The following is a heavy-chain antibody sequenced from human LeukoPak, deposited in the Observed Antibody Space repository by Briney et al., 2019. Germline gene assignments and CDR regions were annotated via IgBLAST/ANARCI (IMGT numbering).Heavy chain of an antibody. CDR2: IYYSGST. CDR1: GGSISSYY. D-gene: IGHD6-13*01. Sequence: PSETLSLTCTVSGGSISSYYWSWIRQPPGKGLEWIGYIYYSGSTNYNPSLKSRVTISVDTSKNQFSLKLSSVTAADTAVYYCAREGLTAAGTALYDYWGQGTLVTVSS. J-gene: IGHJ4*02. V-gene: IGHV4-59*12. CDR3: AREGLTAAGTALYDY.